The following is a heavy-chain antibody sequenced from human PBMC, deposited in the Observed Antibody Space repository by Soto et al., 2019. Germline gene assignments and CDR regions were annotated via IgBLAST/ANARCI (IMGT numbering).Heavy chain of an antibody. D-gene: IGHD2-15*01. Sequence: EVQLVDSGGGFIYPGGSLRLTCAASGLTISNAWMNWVRQAPGKGLEWVGRIKTNTEGGTTDYAAAVKGRFTVSRDDSKNTLYLQMNSLKTEDTAVYYCTTGSVEGVWGQGTMVTDSS. V-gene: IGHV3-15*07. CDR2: IKTNTEGGTT. CDR1: GLTISNAW. J-gene: IGHJ6*02. CDR3: TTGSVEGV.